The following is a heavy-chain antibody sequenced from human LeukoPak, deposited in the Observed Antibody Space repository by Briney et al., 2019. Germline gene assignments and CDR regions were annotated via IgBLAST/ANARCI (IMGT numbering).Heavy chain of an antibody. J-gene: IGHJ6*03. V-gene: IGHV4-61*01. Sequence: SETLSLTCSVSGYSISSGYYWGWIRPPPGKGLEWIGYIFDRGTTNYNPSLESRVTISAETSKNQVSLKVKSVTAADTAVYYCARGGRSRGSMSFYYMDVWGKGATVTVSS. CDR2: IFDRGTT. CDR1: GYSISSGYY. CDR3: ARGGRSRGSMSFYYMDV. D-gene: IGHD3-10*01.